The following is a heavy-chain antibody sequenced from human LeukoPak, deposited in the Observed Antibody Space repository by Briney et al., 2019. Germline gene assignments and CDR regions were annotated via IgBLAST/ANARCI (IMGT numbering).Heavy chain of an antibody. J-gene: IGHJ3*02. D-gene: IGHD6-13*01. V-gene: IGHV4-39*07. Sequence: SETLSLTCTVSGGSISSSSYYWGWICQPPGKGLEWIGSIYYSGSTYYNPSLKSRVTISVDTSKNQFSLKLSSVTAADTAVYYCARDAGVAAAGTSAFDIWGQGTMVTVSS. CDR2: IYYSGST. CDR1: GGSISSSSYY. CDR3: ARDAGVAAAGTSAFDI.